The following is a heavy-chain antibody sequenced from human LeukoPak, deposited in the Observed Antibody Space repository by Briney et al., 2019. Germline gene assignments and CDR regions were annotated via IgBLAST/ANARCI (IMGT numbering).Heavy chain of an antibody. V-gene: IGHV1-69*06. CDR3: ATRRWYYDSSGYYLDY. Sequence: ASVKVSCKASGGTFSSYAISWVRQAPGQGLEWMGGIIPIFGTANYAQKFQGRVTITADKSTSTAYMELSSLRSEDTAVYYCATRRWYYDSSGYYLDYWGQGTLVTVSS. CDR2: IIPIFGTA. D-gene: IGHD3-22*01. J-gene: IGHJ4*02. CDR1: GGTFSSYA.